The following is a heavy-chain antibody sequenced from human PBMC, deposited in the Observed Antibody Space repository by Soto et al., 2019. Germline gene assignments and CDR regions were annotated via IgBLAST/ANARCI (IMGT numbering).Heavy chain of an antibody. D-gene: IGHD6-13*01. J-gene: IGHJ6*02. CDR2: ISAYNGNT. CDR1: GYTFTSYG. V-gene: IGHV1-18*04. Sequence: QVQLVQSGAEVKKPGASVKVSCKASGYTFTSYGISWVRQAPGQGLEWMGWISAYNGNTNYAQKLQGRVTMTTDTSTRTAYMELRSLRSDDTAVYYCAGHIKQQRPGYYYYYGMDVWGQGTTVTVSS. CDR3: AGHIKQQRPGYYYYYGMDV.